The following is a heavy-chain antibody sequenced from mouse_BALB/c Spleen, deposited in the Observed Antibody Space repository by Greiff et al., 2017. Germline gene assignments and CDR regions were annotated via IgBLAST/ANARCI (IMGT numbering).Heavy chain of an antibody. CDR2: IYPGDGDT. V-gene: IGHV1-80*01. J-gene: IGHJ2*01. D-gene: IGHD4-1*01. Sequence: VQLQQSGAELVRPGSSVKISCKASGYAFSSYWMNWVKQRPGQGLEWIGQIYPGDGDTNYNGKFKGKATLTADKSSSTAYMQLSSLTSEDSAVYFCARDNAGTGYFDYWGQGTTLTVSS. CDR1: GYAFSSYW. CDR3: ARDNAGTGYFDY.